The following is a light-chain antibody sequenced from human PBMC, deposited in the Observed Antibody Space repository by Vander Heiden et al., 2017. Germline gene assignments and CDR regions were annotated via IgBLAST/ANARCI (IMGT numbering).Light chain of an antibody. J-gene: IGLJ1*01. V-gene: IGLV2-8*01. CDR2: EVT. CDR1: SSDVGGYNY. Sequence: QSALPRPPSASGSPGQSVPISCTGTSSDVGGYNYVSWYQQYPGKAPTVIIYEVTKRPSGVPDRFSGSKSGNTASLTVSGLQAEDEADYYCCSYAGSNNYVFGTGTTVTVL. CDR3: CSYAGSNNYV.